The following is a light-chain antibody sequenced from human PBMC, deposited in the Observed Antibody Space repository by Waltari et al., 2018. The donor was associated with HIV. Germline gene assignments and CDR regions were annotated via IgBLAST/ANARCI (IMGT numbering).Light chain of an antibody. CDR2: AST. CDR3: LQDFEYPWT. CDR1: QGIRND. Sequence: AVQMTQSPSSVSGSLGGRVTISCRASQGIRNDLSWFQMKPGGAPKLLIYASTILQTGVPPRFSGSASGTDFTLTTSNLQSEDFATYFCLQDFEYPWTFGQGTTVE. J-gene: IGKJ1*01. V-gene: IGKV1-6*02.